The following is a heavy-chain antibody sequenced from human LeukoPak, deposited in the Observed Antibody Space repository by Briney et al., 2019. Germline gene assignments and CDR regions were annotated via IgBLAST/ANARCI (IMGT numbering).Heavy chain of an antibody. Sequence: SGTLSLTCSVSGGSISSYYWSWLRQPPGKGLEWIGYIYYSGSTHCNPSLKSRVTISIGTSKNQFSLRLSSVTAADTAVYYCARAVAGATLDYYYGMDVWGQGTTVTVSS. CDR1: GGSISSYY. V-gene: IGHV4-59*01. CDR2: IYYSGST. CDR3: ARAVAGATLDYYYGMDV. J-gene: IGHJ6*02. D-gene: IGHD1-26*01.